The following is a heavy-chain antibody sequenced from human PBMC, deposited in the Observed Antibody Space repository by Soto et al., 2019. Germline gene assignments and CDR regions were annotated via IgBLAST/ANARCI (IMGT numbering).Heavy chain of an antibody. Sequence: GASVKVSCKASGCTFSNYAISWVGQAAGQGLEWMGGIIPVFGTAHYAQKFQGRVTITADESTSTAYMELSSLRSEDTAMYYCARDGYGEYGKPFDYRGHGNRVSV. CDR2: IIPVFGTA. CDR3: ARDGYGEYGKPFDY. D-gene: IGHD4-17*01. J-gene: IGHJ4*01. CDR1: GCTFSNYA. V-gene: IGHV1-69*13.